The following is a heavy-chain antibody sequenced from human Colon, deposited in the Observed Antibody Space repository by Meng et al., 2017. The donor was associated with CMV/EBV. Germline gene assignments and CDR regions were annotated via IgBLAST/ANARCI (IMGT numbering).Heavy chain of an antibody. Sequence: GESLKISCAASGFTFSDYYMSWIRQAPGKGLEWVSYISSNGSTIYYADSVKGRFTISRDNAKNSLYLQMNSLRAEDTAVYYCAREKVVRFWFDPWGQGTLVTVSS. CDR1: GFTFSDYY. J-gene: IGHJ5*02. CDR2: ISSNGSTI. V-gene: IGHV3-11*04. D-gene: IGHD2-2*01. CDR3: AREKVVRFWFDP.